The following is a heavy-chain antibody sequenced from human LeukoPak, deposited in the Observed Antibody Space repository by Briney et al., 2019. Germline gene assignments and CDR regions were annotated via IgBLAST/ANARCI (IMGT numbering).Heavy chain of an antibody. V-gene: IGHV3-33*06. D-gene: IGHD3-16*02. CDR2: IWSDESHK. Sequence: GGSLRLSCAASGFTFDDYGMSWARQAPGKGLEWVAVIWSDESHKYYADSVKGRFTISRDNSKNTLYLQMNSLRAEDTAVYYCAKDYRLRLGELSYLEYWGQGTLVTVSS. CDR3: AKDYRLRLGELSYLEY. J-gene: IGHJ4*02. CDR1: GFTFDDYG.